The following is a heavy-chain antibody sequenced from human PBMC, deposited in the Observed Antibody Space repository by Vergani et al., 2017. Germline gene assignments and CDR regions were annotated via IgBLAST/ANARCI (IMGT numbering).Heavy chain of an antibody. CDR1: GAPISYWC. J-gene: IGHJ4*02. Sequence: QVPLQESGPGLVNPSETLSLTCSVSGAPISYWCWSWLRQPAGKGLGWIGRLCPSGSTNYKPSLKSRVTMSIETSKNQFSLKLTSVTAADTAVYYCATGAGPFDIWGQGTLVTVSS. CDR2: LCPSGST. D-gene: IGHD7-27*01. CDR3: ATGAGPFDI. V-gene: IGHV4-4*07.